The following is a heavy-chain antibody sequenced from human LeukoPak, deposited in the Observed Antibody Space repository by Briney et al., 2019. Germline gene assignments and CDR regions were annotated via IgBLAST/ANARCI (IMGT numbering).Heavy chain of an antibody. J-gene: IGHJ4*02. CDR2: INWNGGST. D-gene: IGHD2-2*01. CDR1: GFNFDDYC. CDR3: ARDGPVPAATQGSFDY. V-gene: IGHV3-20*04. Sequence: GGSLRLSCAASGFNFDDYCMSWFRQAPEKGLEWVSGINWNGGSTGYADSVKGRFTISRDNAKNSLYLQMNSLRAEDTALYYCARDGPVPAATQGSFDYWGKGTLVTVSS.